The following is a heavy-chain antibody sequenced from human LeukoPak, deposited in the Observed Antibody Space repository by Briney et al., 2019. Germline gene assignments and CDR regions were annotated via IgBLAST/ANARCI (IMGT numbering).Heavy chain of an antibody. CDR2: IIPIFGTA. V-gene: IGHV1-69*06. J-gene: IGHJ4*02. CDR3: ATFGGYDRYYFDY. CDR1: GGTFSSYA. D-gene: IGHD5-12*01. Sequence: ASAKVSCKASGGTFSSYAISWVRQAPGQGLEWMGGIIPIFGTANYAQKFQGRVTITADKSTSTAYMELSSLRSEDTAVYYCATFGGYDRYYFDYWGQGTLVTVSS.